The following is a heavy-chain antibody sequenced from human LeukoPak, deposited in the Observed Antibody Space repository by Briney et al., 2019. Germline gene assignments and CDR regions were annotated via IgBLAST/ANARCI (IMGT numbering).Heavy chain of an antibody. V-gene: IGHV3-49*04. CDR3: TRRNRGIAAAGT. Sequence: RPGGSLRLSCAASGFTFSSYAMSWVRQAPGKRLEWVGFIRSKAYGGTTEYAASVKGRLTISRDDSKSIAYLRMNSLKTEDTAVYYRTRRNRGIAAAGTWGQGTLVTVSS. J-gene: IGHJ4*02. CDR2: IRSKAYGGTT. D-gene: IGHD6-13*01. CDR1: GFTFSSYA.